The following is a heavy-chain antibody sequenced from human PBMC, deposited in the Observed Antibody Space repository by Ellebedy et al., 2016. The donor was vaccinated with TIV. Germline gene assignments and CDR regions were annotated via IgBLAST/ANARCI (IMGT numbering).Heavy chain of an antibody. CDR3: RVVVVAATIWGPNWFDP. J-gene: IGHJ5*02. V-gene: IGHV4-39*01. D-gene: IGHD2-15*01. Sequence: SETLSLTXTVSGGSISSSSYYWGWIRQPPGKGLEWIGSIYYSGSTYYNPSLKSRVTISVDTSKNQFSLKLSSVTAADTAVYYCRVVVVAATIWGPNWFDPWGQGTLVTVSS. CDR1: GGSISSSSYY. CDR2: IYYSGST.